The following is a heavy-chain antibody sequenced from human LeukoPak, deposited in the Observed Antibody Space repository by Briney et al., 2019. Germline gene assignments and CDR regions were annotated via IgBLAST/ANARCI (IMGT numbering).Heavy chain of an antibody. V-gene: IGHV1-18*01. CDR1: GYPFTSYG. J-gene: IGHJ3*02. Sequence: ASVKVSCKASGYPFTSYGISWVRQAPGQGLEWMGWISAYNGNTNYAQKFQGRVTMTRDTSISTAYMELSRLRSDDTAVYYCARDFQSSDDAFDIWGQGTMVTVSS. CDR3: ARDFQSSDDAFDI. CDR2: ISAYNGNT.